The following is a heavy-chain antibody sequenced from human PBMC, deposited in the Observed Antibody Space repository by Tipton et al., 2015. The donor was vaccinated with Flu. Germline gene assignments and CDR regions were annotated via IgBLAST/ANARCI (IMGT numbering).Heavy chain of an antibody. Sequence: QVQLVQSGAEVKKPGASVKVSCKASGNTFVTYGMSWVRQVPGQGLEWMGWISPFNGKTNYAQKFQGRVTMTTDTSTSTAYMELRSLRSDDTAIYYCAREGTLVRGVAYYYYGMDVWGQGTTVTVSS. CDR2: ISPFNGKT. J-gene: IGHJ6*02. CDR3: AREGTLVRGVAYYYYGMDV. CDR1: GNTFVTYG. V-gene: IGHV1-18*01. D-gene: IGHD3-10*01.